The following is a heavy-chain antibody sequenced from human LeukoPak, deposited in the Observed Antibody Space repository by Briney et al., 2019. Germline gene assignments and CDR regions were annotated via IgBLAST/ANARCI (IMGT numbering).Heavy chain of an antibody. CDR1: GFTFSSYT. J-gene: IGHJ3*01. CDR3: ARRKYDCSGGSCYGFAFDL. CDR2: ISSDSFYI. Sequence: GGSLRLSCAASGFTFSSYTMNWVRQAPGKGLEWVSAISSDSFYIYYADSVKGRFTVSRDNAKSSLYLQMNGLRAEDTALYYCARRKYDCSGGSCYGFAFDLWGQGTMVTVSS. V-gene: IGHV3-21*01. D-gene: IGHD2-15*01.